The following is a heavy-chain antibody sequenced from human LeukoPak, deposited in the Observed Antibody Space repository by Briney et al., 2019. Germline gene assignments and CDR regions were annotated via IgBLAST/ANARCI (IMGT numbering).Heavy chain of an antibody. J-gene: IGHJ4*02. CDR2: ISSSISYI. Sequence: GGSLRLSCAASGFTFSSYSMNWVRQAPGKGLEWVSSISSSISYIYYADSVKGRFTISRDNAKNSLYLQMNSLRAEDTAVYYCAREGYDILSLDYWGQGTLVTVSS. CDR3: AREGYDILSLDY. D-gene: IGHD3-9*01. V-gene: IGHV3-21*04. CDR1: GFTFSSYS.